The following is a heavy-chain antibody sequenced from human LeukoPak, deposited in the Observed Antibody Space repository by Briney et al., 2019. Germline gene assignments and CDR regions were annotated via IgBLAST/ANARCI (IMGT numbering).Heavy chain of an antibody. CDR1: GGSISINSYY. Sequence: SETLSLTCTVSGGSISINSYYWAWIRQPPGKGLEWIGSIYYTGTTYYNPSLKNRVTISVDTSNNQFSLRLTSVTAADTAVYYCARDSLYTVTTGFDYWGQGTLVTVSS. CDR2: IYYTGTT. J-gene: IGHJ4*02. V-gene: IGHV4-39*07. D-gene: IGHD4-17*01. CDR3: ARDSLYTVTTGFDY.